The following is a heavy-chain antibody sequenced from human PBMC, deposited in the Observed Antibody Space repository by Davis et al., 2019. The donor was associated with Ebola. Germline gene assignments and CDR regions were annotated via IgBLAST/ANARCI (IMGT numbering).Heavy chain of an antibody. V-gene: IGHV3-23*01. J-gene: IGHJ6*04. D-gene: IGHD6-19*01. CDR1: GFTFSRYA. Sequence: GGSLRLSCAASGFTFSRYAMTWARQAPGKGLEWVSAITSSGGTTYYADSVKGRFTISRDNSRNTLYLQMTSLRVDDTAVYYCAKGGSGWPSDYSYDTGVWGNGTNVTVSS. CDR2: ITSSGGTT. CDR3: AKGGSGWPSDYSYDTGV.